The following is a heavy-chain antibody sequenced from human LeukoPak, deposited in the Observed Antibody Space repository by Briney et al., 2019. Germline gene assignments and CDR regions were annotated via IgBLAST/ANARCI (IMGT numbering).Heavy chain of an antibody. CDR2: ISTSGSTI. J-gene: IGHJ4*02. CDR3: ARDGPVVTKPFDN. CDR1: GFTFSSYE. Sequence: PGGSLRLSCAASGFTFSSYEMNWVRQAPGKGLEWVSYISTSGSTIYYADSVKGRFTISRDNAKNSLYLQMNSLRAEGTAVYYCARDGPVVTKPFDNCGQGTLVTVS. V-gene: IGHV3-48*03. D-gene: IGHD4-23*01.